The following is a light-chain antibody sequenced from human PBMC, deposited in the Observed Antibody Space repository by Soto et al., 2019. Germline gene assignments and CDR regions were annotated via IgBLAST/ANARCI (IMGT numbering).Light chain of an antibody. J-gene: IGKJ2*01. V-gene: IGKV3-20*01. CDR3: QQYGTSPPNI. CDR2: DAT. CDR1: QSVSSFY. Sequence: EIVLTQSPGTLSLSPGDRATLSCRASQSVSSFYLAWYQQKPGQATMLLIYDATSRATVIPDRFSGSGSGTDFTLTISRLEPEDSAVYFCQQYGTSPPNIFGQGTKLEIK.